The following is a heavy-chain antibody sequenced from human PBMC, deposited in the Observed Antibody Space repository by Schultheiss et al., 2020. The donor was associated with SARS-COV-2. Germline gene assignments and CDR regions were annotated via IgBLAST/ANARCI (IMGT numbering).Heavy chain of an antibody. J-gene: IGHJ5*02. D-gene: IGHD2-2*02. CDR1: GGSFSGYY. Sequence: GSLRLSCAVYGGSFSGYYWSWIRQPPGKGLEWIGEINHSGSTNYNPSLKSRVTISVDTSKNQFSLKLSSVTAADTAVYYCARGVNYCSSTSCYTLVWFDPWGQGTLVTVSS. CDR3: ARGVNYCSSTSCYTLVWFDP. CDR2: INHSGST. V-gene: IGHV4-34*01.